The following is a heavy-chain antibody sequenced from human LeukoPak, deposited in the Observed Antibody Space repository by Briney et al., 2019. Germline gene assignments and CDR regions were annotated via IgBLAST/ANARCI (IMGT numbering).Heavy chain of an antibody. CDR3: ARVFRGAVTSNWFDP. CDR2: ICDSGST. CDR1: GGSINGYY. Sequence: PSETLSLTCTVSGGSINGYYWTWIRHPPGKGLEWIVYICDSGSTNHNPSLKSRVSMSVGSSNTDFYLRLNSVTAADTAVYYCARVFRGAVTSNWFDPWGQGTLVTVSS. D-gene: IGHD4-17*01. V-gene: IGHV4-59*01. J-gene: IGHJ5*02.